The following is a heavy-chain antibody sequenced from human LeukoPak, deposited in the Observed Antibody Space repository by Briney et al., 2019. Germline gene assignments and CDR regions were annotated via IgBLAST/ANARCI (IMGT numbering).Heavy chain of an antibody. D-gene: IGHD2-8*01. CDR1: GFTFSSYA. Sequence: GGSLRLSCAATGFTFSSYAMSWVRQAPGKGLEWVSAISAGGITTYYAYSVKGRFTISRDNSKSSLYLQMNSLRAEDTAVYYCAKDPVSHWYFDLWGRGTLVTVSS. CDR3: AKDPVSHWYFDL. J-gene: IGHJ2*01. CDR2: ISAGGITT. V-gene: IGHV3-23*01.